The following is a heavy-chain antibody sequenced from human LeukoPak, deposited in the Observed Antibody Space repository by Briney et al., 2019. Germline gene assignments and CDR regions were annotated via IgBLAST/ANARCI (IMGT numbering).Heavy chain of an antibody. CDR2: INHSGST. CDR1: GGSFSGYY. J-gene: IGHJ4*02. Sequence: PSETLSLTCAVYGGSFSGYYWSWIRQPPGKGLEWIGEINHSGSTNYNPSLKSRVTISLDKSKNQFSLKLTSVTAADTAVYFCARDYGAVGLFDYWGQGTLVTVSS. D-gene: IGHD4-17*01. CDR3: ARDYGAVGLFDY. V-gene: IGHV4-34*01.